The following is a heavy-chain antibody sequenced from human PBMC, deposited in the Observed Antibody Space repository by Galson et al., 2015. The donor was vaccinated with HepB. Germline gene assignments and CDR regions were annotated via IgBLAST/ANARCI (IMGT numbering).Heavy chain of an antibody. J-gene: IGHJ4*02. V-gene: IGHV3-73*01. CDR2: IRPKEHFYAT. D-gene: IGHD2/OR15-2a*01. Sequence: SLRLSCAASGAIFSGSAIHWVRQAPGKGLERVGHIRPKEHFYATSYSASVGGRFTISRDDSKNTTFLHRNSLRVEDTAVYYCIRHVEYYRPYWGQGSLVTVSS. CDR1: GAIFSGSA. CDR3: IRHVEYYRPY.